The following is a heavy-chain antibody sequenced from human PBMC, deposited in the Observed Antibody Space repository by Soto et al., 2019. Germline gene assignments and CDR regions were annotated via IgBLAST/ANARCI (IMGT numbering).Heavy chain of an antibody. CDR1: GFTFSSYW. CDR2: IKQDGSEK. V-gene: IGHV3-7*01. D-gene: IGHD1-26*01. Sequence: EVQLVESGGGLVQPGGSLRLSCAASGFTFSSYWMSWVRQAPGKGLEWVANIKQDGSEKYYVDSVKGRFTISRDNAKNSLYLQMNSLRAEDTAVHYCARGLVGATPSFDYWGQGTLVTVSS. J-gene: IGHJ4*02. CDR3: ARGLVGATPSFDY.